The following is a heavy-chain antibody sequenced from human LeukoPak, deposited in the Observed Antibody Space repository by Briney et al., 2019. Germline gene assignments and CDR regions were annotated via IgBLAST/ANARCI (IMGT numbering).Heavy chain of an antibody. V-gene: IGHV3-30*04. CDR2: LSYDGFNK. CDR3: ARDPNVLQYFDWTFDY. D-gene: IGHD3-9*01. CDR1: GFSFSTYA. J-gene: IGHJ4*02. Sequence: GKSLRLSCAASGFSFSTYAMHWVRQAPGKGLEWVAVLSYDGFNKYYADSVKGRFTISRDNSKNTLYLQMHNMRAEDTAVYYCARDPNVLQYFDWTFDYWGQGTLATVSS.